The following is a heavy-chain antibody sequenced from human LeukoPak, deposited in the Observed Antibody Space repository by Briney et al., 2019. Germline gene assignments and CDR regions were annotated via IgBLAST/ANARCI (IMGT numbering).Heavy chain of an antibody. CDR3: ARTEYYFDH. CDR2: IYYSGSS. V-gene: IGHV4-59*01. CDR1: SDSFSSYY. Sequence: SETLSLTCTVSSDSFSSYYWSWIRQPPGKGLEWIGYIYYSGSSNYNPSLKSRVTMSVDTSKSQFSLKVSSVTAADTAAYYCARTEYYFDHWGQGTLVTVSS. J-gene: IGHJ4*02. D-gene: IGHD1-14*01.